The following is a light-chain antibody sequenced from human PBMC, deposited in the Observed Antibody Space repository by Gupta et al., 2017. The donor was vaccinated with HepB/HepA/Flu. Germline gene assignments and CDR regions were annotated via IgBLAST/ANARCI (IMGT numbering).Light chain of an antibody. Sequence: IQMTESPSSLSASVGDRVTITCRASQGIRNDLGWDQQKPGKAPKRLSYAASSLQSGVPSRFSGRGSGTEDTLTIRSLQPEDVATEDGRQHKWYSLTFGDGTKVEIK. CDR2: AAS. V-gene: IGKV1-17*01. J-gene: IGKJ4*01. CDR3: RQHKWYSLT. CDR1: QGIRND.